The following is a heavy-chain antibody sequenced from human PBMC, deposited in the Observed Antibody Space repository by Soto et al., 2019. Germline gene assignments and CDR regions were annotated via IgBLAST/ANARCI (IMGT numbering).Heavy chain of an antibody. CDR1: GYIFVNYG. CDR2: ISPYTGNT. V-gene: IGHV1-18*01. CDR3: VIVENYVTPTPQDV. D-gene: IGHD3-16*01. Sequence: QVQLVQSGDEVKKPGASVKVSCKASGYIFVNYGIAWVRQAPGQGLEWMGWISPYTGNTHSATKVQGRQTMTTNTCTSTAYMDLGSLTSDETEVYYCVIVENYVTPTPQDVWGQGTMVTVSS. J-gene: IGHJ6*02.